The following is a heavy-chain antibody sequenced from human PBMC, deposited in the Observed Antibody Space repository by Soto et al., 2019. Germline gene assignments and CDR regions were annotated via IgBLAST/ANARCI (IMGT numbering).Heavy chain of an antibody. J-gene: IGHJ6*02. D-gene: IGHD3-10*01. CDR1: GFPFSRYA. CDR3: SKDLAYYGSGTYYALDV. Sequence: QVQLVESGGCGVQPGTSLRLSLAAAGFPFSRYAMHWVRQAPGKGREWVAVISYDGTNKYHTDSVEGRFSFSRDKSKHTLFLQMDSLRGDDTAMYYCSKDLAYYGSGTYYALDVWGQGTTVTVSS. CDR2: ISYDGTNK. V-gene: IGHV3-30*18.